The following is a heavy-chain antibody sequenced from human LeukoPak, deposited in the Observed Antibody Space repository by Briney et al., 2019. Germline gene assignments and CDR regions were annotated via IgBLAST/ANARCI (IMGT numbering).Heavy chain of an antibody. Sequence: GGSLRLSCVVSGFTFSSYSMNWVRQAPGKGLEWISYISSSSTTIYYADSVKGRFTISRDNAKNTLYLQMNSLRAEDTAVYYCAKGTGGDYVPWVDYWGQGTLVTVSS. CDR3: AKGTGGDYVPWVDY. D-gene: IGHD4-17*01. CDR1: GFTFSSYS. V-gene: IGHV3-48*01. CDR2: ISSSSTTI. J-gene: IGHJ4*02.